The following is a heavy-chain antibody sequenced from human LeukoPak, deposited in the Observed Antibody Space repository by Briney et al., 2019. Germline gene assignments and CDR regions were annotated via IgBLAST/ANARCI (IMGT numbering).Heavy chain of an antibody. CDR2: ISGSGGST. V-gene: IGHV3-23*01. J-gene: IGHJ4*02. D-gene: IGHD3-10*01. CDR3: AKAGGMVRGVIYYFDY. CDR1: GFTFSSYE. Sequence: GGSLRLSCAASGFTFSSYEMNWVRQAPGKGLEWVSAISGSGGSTYSADSVKGRLTISRDNSKNTLYLKMHSLRAEDSAVYYCAKAGGMVRGVIYYFDYWGQGTLVTVSS.